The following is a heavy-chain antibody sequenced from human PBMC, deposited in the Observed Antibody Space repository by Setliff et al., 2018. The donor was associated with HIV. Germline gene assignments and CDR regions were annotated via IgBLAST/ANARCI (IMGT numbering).Heavy chain of an antibody. CDR1: GFTFSSYA. D-gene: IGHD2-21*02. Sequence: GGSLRLSCAASGFTFSSYAMHWVRQAPGKGLEWVAVIRSDESDKHYADSVKGRFTISRDNAKNSLYLQMNSLRAEDTAVYYCARSGDLNWFDPWGQGTLVTVSS. CDR3: ARSGDLNWFDP. J-gene: IGHJ5*02. V-gene: IGHV3-30*04. CDR2: IRSDESDK.